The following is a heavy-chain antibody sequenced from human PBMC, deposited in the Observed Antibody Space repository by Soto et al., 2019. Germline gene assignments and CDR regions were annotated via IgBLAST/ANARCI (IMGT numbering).Heavy chain of an antibody. CDR2: INIGTGYT. V-gene: IGHV1-3*04. CDR1: GYTFTRSL. Sequence: QVHLEQSGAEVKKPGASVKVSCKASGYTFTRSLMHWVRQAPGQSLEWMGWINIGTGYTKISQRFQGRDSYAEDTSAGTAYMELSSLRSEDTAVYYCARSQNYGSGAYSDYWGQGTLVTISS. J-gene: IGHJ4*02. D-gene: IGHD3-10*01. CDR3: ARSQNYGSGAYSDY.